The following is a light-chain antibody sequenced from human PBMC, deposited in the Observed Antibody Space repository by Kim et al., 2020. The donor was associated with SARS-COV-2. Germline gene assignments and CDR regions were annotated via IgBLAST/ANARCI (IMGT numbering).Light chain of an antibody. CDR2: EDD. Sequence: GKTVTISCTRSSGRIGSNYVQWYQQRPGRAPTTVIFEDDQRPSGVPDRFSGSIDSSSNSASLTISGLKTEDEADYYCQSYDSSNVVFGGGTQLTVL. J-gene: IGLJ2*01. CDR3: QSYDSSNVV. CDR1: SGRIGSNY. V-gene: IGLV6-57*03.